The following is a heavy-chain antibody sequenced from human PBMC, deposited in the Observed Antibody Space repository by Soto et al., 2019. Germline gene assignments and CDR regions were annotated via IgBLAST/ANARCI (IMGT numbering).Heavy chain of an antibody. CDR2: IYYSGST. CDR1: GGSINSHY. Sequence: QVQLQESGPGLVKPSETLSLTCTVSGGSINSHYWSWILQPPGKGLEWFGYIYYSGSTNYSPSLRSRPTISLDTSRKPFSRRLRSVTAADTALYYCAGSISVFRFSFDPWGQGTLVTVSS. D-gene: IGHD2-8*01. J-gene: IGHJ5*02. CDR3: AGSISVFRFSFDP. V-gene: IGHV4-59*11.